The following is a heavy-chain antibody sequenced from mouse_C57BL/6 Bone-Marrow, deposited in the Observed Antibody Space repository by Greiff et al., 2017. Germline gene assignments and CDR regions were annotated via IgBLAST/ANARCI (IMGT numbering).Heavy chain of an antibody. V-gene: IGHV1-7*01. Sequence: VQLQESGAELAKPGASVKLSCKASGYTFTSYWMHWVKQRPGQGLEWIGYINPSSGYTKYNQKFKDKATLTADKSSSTAYMQLSSLTYEVSAFYYCARSAVVASPFAYWGQGTLVTVSA. J-gene: IGHJ3*01. D-gene: IGHD1-1*01. CDR2: INPSSGYT. CDR1: GYTFTSYW. CDR3: ARSAVVASPFAY.